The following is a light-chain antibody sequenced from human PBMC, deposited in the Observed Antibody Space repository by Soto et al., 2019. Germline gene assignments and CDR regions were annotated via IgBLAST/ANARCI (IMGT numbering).Light chain of an antibody. CDR1: QSVDSY. CDR2: DAS. Sequence: EIVLTQSPGTLSLSPGERATLSCRASQSVDSYLVWYQQKPGQAPRLLIYDASSRATGIPDRFSGSGSGTDFTLTISRLEPEDFAVFYCQQYGSSPLTFGGGTKVDIK. CDR3: QQYGSSPLT. V-gene: IGKV3-20*01. J-gene: IGKJ4*01.